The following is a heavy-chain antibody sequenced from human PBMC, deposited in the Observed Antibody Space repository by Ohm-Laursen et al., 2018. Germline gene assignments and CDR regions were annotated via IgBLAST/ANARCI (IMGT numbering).Heavy chain of an antibody. CDR1: RFTFSDYY. J-gene: IGHJ6*02. CDR2: IRGSGYST. CDR3: AKGFTGYYDMDV. Sequence: SLRLSCAASRFTFSDYYMSWIRQPPGRGLEWVSLIRGSGYSTYYADSVKGRFTISRDNSKNTLYLQMNSLRAEDTAVYYCAKGFTGYYDMDVWGQGTTVTVSS. V-gene: IGHV3-23*01. D-gene: IGHD2-8*02.